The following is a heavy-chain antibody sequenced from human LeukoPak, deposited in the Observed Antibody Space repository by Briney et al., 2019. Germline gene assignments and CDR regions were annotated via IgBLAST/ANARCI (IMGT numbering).Heavy chain of an antibody. J-gene: IGHJ4*02. CDR1: GYTFTSYY. Sequence: ASVNVSCKASGYTFTSYYMHWVRQAPGQGLEWMGIINPSGGSTSYAQKFQGRVTMTRDTSTSTVYMELSSLRSEDTAVYYCARAWVDYYDSSGQYCDYWGQGTLVTVSS. CDR3: ARAWVDYYDSSGQYCDY. V-gene: IGHV1-46*01. CDR2: INPSGGST. D-gene: IGHD3-22*01.